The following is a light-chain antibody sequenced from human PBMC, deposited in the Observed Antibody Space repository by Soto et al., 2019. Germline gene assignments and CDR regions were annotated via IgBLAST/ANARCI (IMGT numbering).Light chain of an antibody. V-gene: IGKV1-12*01. Sequence: DIQMTQSPSSLAASVGDRVTITCRASQGISSWLAWYQQKPGTAPKLLIYAASSLQSGVPSRFRVSGSGSDFTLTNSCLKRQDYETYYCQQANSFLAITFGQGTRLEIK. CDR1: QGISSW. J-gene: IGKJ5*01. CDR2: AAS. CDR3: QQANSFLAIT.